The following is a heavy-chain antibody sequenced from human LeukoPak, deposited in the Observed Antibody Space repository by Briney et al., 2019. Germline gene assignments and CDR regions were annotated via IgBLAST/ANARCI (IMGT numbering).Heavy chain of an antibody. Sequence: SGGSLRLSCAASGFTFSSYSMNWVRQAPGKGLEWVSSTSSSSSYIYYADSVKGRFNISRDNSKSTLFLQMNSLRVEDTAVYYCARGGIAVAGDDLWGQGTLVTVSA. CDR3: ARGGIAVAGDDL. CDR2: TSSSSSYI. D-gene: IGHD6-19*01. V-gene: IGHV3-21*01. J-gene: IGHJ5*02. CDR1: GFTFSSYS.